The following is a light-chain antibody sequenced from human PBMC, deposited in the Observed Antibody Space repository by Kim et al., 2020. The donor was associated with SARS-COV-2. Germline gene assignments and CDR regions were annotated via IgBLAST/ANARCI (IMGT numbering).Light chain of an antibody. CDR1: SLRSYY. V-gene: IGLV3-19*01. Sequence: ALGQTVRITCQGSSLRSYYAIWYQQKPGQAPVLVIYGKNNRPSGIPDRFSGSSSGNTASLTITGAQAEDEADYYCNSRDSSGNHYVFGTGTKVTVL. J-gene: IGLJ1*01. CDR2: GKN. CDR3: NSRDSSGNHYV.